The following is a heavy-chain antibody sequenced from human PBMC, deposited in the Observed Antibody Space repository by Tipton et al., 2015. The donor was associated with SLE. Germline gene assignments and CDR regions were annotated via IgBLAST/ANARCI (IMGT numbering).Heavy chain of an antibody. D-gene: IGHD5-24*01. J-gene: IGHJ4*02. CDR1: GGSINSGGYY. CDR3: TSRRSTMATTPFDD. CDR2: INHSTGT. Sequence: TLSLTCTVSGGSINSGGYYWSWVRQPPGKGLEWIGEINHSTGTKYNPSLKGRVTISVDTSKNQFSLKLGSVTAADTGVYYCTSRRSTMATTPFDDWGQGTLVTVSS. V-gene: IGHV4-39*07.